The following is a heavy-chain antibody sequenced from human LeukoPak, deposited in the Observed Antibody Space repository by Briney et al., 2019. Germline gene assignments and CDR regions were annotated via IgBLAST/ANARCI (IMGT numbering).Heavy chain of an antibody. D-gene: IGHD3-22*01. CDR1: GGSISHYY. V-gene: IGHV4-59*01. J-gene: IGHJ3*02. CDR3: ARERGGLGSYYYDSSGYVSDAFDI. CDR2: IYYSGTT. Sequence: SETLSLTCTVSGGSISHYYWSWIRQSPGKGLEWIGYIYYSGTTNYNPSLKSRVTISVDTSKNQFSLKLSSVTAADTAVYYCARERGGLGSYYYDSSGYVSDAFDIWGQGTMVTVSS.